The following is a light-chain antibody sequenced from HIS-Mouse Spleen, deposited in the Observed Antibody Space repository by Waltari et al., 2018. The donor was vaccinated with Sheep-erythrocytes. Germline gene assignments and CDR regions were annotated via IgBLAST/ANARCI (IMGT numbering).Light chain of an antibody. Sequence: QSVLTQPPSVSGAPGQRVTISCTGSSSTIGAGYDVHWYQQLPGTAPKLLIYGNSNRPSGVPDRFSGSKSGTSASLAITGLQAEDEADYYCQSYDSSLPRVFGGGTKLTVL. CDR3: QSYDSSLPRV. CDR1: SSTIGAGYD. V-gene: IGLV1-40*01. J-gene: IGLJ3*02. CDR2: GNS.